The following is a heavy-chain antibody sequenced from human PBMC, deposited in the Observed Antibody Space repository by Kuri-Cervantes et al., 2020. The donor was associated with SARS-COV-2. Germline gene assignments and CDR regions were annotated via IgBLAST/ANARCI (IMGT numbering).Heavy chain of an antibody. CDR2: INPNTGGT. CDR1: GYTFSDYY. CDR3: AGGGGVGGLMVMFRWRGAGPLDF. D-gene: IGHD3-16*01. V-gene: IGHV1-2*04. J-gene: IGHJ4*02. Sequence: ASVKVSCKASGYTFSDYYIHWARQAPGQGLEWVGWINPNTGGTDYARKFQGWVTMTRDTSLSTAYMELSRLRSDDTAFYYCAGGGGVGGLMVMFRWRGAGPLDFWGQGSPVTVSS.